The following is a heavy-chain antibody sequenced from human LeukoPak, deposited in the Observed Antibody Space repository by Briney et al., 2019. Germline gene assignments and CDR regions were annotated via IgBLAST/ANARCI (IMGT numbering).Heavy chain of an antibody. CDR2: ISGSGGSA. D-gene: IGHD3-22*01. J-gene: IGHJ4*02. CDR3: AKYTKDLYYDSSGSFDY. V-gene: IGHV3-23*01. CDR1: GFTFSSYA. Sequence: GGSLRLSCAASGFTFSSYAMTWVRQAPGKGLEWVSVISGSGGSAHYADSAKGRLTISRDNSKKTLYLQMNSLRAEDTAVYYCAKYTKDLYYDSSGSFDYWGQGTLVTVSS.